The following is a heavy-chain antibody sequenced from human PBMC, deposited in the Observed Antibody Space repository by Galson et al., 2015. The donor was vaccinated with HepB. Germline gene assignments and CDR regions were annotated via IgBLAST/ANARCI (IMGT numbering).Heavy chain of an antibody. Sequence: SLRLSCAASGFTFSSYSMIWVRQAPGKGLEWVSEISAGGARTSYPEPVKGRFTTPRDISRNTLYLRMNSLRVEDTAVYYCAKGFWGAFDIWRQGTMVTVSS. J-gene: IGHJ3*02. CDR3: AKGFWGAFDI. V-gene: IGHV3-23*01. CDR1: GFTFSSYS. CDR2: ISAGGART. D-gene: IGHD3-16*01.